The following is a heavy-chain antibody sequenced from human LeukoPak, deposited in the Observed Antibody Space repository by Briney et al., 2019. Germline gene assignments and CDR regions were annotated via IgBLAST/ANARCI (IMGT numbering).Heavy chain of an antibody. J-gene: IGHJ3*02. Sequence: GGSLRLSCAASGFTFSDYYMSWIRQAPGKGLEWVSYISSSGSTIYYADSVKGRFTISRDNTKNSLYLQMNSLRAEDTAVYYCARGTYYYDSSGYGDFDIWGQGTMVTVSS. V-gene: IGHV3-11*01. CDR3: ARGTYYYDSSGYGDFDI. D-gene: IGHD3-22*01. CDR1: GFTFSDYY. CDR2: ISSSGSTI.